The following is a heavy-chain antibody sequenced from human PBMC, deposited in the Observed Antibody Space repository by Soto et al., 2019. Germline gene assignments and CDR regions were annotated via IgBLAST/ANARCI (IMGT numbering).Heavy chain of an antibody. CDR3: AIPRSIAAAGYYGMDV. J-gene: IGHJ6*02. CDR2: IIPIFGTA. V-gene: IGHV1-69*12. CDR1: GGTFSSYA. D-gene: IGHD6-13*01. Sequence: QVQLVQSGAEVKKPGSSVKVSCKASGGTFSSYAIGWVRQAPGQGLEWMGGIIPIFGTANYAQKFQGRVTITADEATSTAYMELSSLRSEDTAVYYCAIPRSIAAAGYYGMDVWGQGTTVTVSS.